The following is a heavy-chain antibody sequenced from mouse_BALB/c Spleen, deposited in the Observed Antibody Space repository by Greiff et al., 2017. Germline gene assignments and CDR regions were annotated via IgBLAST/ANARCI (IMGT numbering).Heavy chain of an antibody. CDR2: IRLKSDNYAT. J-gene: IGHJ2*01. Sequence: EVQLVESGGGLVQPGGSMKLSCVASGFTFSSYWMSWVRQSPEKGLEWVAEIRLKSDNYATHYAESVKGKFTISRDDSKSRLYLQMNSLRAEDTGIYYCTRGNYYFDYWGQGTTLTVSS. CDR3: TRGNYYFDY. D-gene: IGHD2-1*01. V-gene: IGHV6-6*02. CDR1: GFTFSSYW.